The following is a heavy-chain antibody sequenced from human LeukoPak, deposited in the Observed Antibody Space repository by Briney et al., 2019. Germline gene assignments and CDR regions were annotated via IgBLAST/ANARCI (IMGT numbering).Heavy chain of an antibody. J-gene: IGHJ5*02. Sequence: SETLSLTCTVSGGSISSSSYYWGWIRQPPGKGLEWIGSIYYNGSTYYNPSLKSRVTISVDTSKNQFSLKLSSVTAADTAVYYCASIAAAGLSFDPWGQGTLVTVSS. CDR1: GGSISSSSYY. CDR3: ASIAAAGLSFDP. CDR2: IYYNGST. D-gene: IGHD6-13*01. V-gene: IGHV4-39*01.